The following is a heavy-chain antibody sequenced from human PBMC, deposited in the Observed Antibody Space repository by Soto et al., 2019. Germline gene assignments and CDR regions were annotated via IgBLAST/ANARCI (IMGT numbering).Heavy chain of an antibody. CDR2: IYYSGSS. Sequence: PSETLSLTCTVSGGSISSSSYYWGWIRQPPGKGLEWIGSIYYSGSSFYNPSLKSQVTILVDMSKNQFFLKLSSVTAADTAVYYCAREVSAAYDYWGQGALVTVSS. V-gene: IGHV4-39*02. CDR1: GGSISSSSYY. D-gene: IGHD2-2*01. J-gene: IGHJ4*02. CDR3: AREVSAAYDY.